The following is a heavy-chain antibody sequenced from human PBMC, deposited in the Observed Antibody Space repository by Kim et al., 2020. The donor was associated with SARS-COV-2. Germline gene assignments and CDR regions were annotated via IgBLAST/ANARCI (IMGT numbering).Heavy chain of an antibody. D-gene: IGHD4-17*01. CDR1: GFTFSNYG. Sequence: GVSLRLSCAASGFTFSNYGMHWVRQAPGKGLEWVAIISYDGNKKFYVDSVKGRFTVSRDNSKNTVYLQMDSLRAEDTAVFYCAKDVHGARDGSQYGADYWGRGTLVTVSS. J-gene: IGHJ4*02. CDR3: AKDVHGARDGSQYGADY. V-gene: IGHV3-30*18. CDR2: ISYDGNKK.